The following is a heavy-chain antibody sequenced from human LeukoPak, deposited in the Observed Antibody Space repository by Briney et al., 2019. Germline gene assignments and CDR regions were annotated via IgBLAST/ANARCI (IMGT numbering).Heavy chain of an antibody. CDR3: ARDRSDYSGYESLF. Sequence: GGSLRLSCAASGFTFSDYYMSWIRQAPGKGLEWVSYISSSGSTIYYADSVKGRFTISRDNAKNTLYLQMNSLRAEDTAVYYCARDRSDYSGYESLFWGQGTLVTVSS. CDR2: ISSSGSTI. V-gene: IGHV3-11*04. J-gene: IGHJ4*02. CDR1: GFTFSDYY. D-gene: IGHD5-12*01.